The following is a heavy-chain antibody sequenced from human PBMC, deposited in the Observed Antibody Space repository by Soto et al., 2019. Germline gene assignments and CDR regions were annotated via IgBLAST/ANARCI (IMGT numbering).Heavy chain of an antibody. CDR3: ARQLSAYCSGGSCYSDYYYYYMDV. CDR2: IYPGDSDT. D-gene: IGHD2-15*01. J-gene: IGHJ6*03. V-gene: IGHV5-51*01. CDR1: GFSFSRYT. Sequence: PGESLKISCVGSGFSFSRYTVGWVRQVPGKGLEWMGIIYPGDSDTRYSPSFQGQVTISADKSISTAYLQWSSLKASDTAMYYCARQLSAYCSGGSCYSDYYYYYMDVWGKGTTVTVSS.